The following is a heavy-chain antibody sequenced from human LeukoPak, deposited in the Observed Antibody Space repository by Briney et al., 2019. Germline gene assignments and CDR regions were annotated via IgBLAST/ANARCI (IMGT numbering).Heavy chain of an antibody. J-gene: IGHJ4*02. CDR2: IYYSGST. Sequence: SETLSLTCTVSGGSISSSSYYWGWIRQPPGKGLEWIGSIYYSGSTYYNPSLKSRVTISVDTSKNQFSLKLSSVTAADTAVYYCAGLSLTGGPGYFDYWGQGTLVTVSS. CDR1: GGSISSSSYY. D-gene: IGHD1-14*01. CDR3: AGLSLTGGPGYFDY. V-gene: IGHV4-39*01.